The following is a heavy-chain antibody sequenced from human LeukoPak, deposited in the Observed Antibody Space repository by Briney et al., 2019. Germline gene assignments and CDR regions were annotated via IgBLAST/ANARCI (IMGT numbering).Heavy chain of an antibody. CDR2: IYHSGST. J-gene: IGHJ4*02. D-gene: IGHD6-19*01. CDR3: AREMYTSGSWGRYFDY. CDR1: GGSISSGGYS. V-gene: IGHV4-30-2*01. Sequence: SQTLSLTCAVSGGSISSGGYSWGWIRQPPGKGLEWIGYIYHSGSTYYNPSLKSRVTISVDRSKNQFSLKLSSVTAADTAVYYCAREMYTSGSWGRYFDYWGQGTLVTVSS.